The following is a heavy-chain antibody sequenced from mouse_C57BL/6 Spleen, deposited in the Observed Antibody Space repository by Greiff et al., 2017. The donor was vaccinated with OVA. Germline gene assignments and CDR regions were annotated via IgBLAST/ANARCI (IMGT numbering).Heavy chain of an antibody. CDR3: AIGLAWFAY. J-gene: IGHJ3*01. V-gene: IGHV1-19*01. CDR1: GYTFTDYY. CDR2: INPYNGGT. Sequence: VQLQQSGPVLVKPGASVKMSCKASGYTFTDYYMNWVKQSHGKSLEWIGVINPYNGGTSYNQKFKGKATLTVDKSSSTAYMELNSLTSEDSAVYYCAIGLAWFAYWGQGTLVTVSA.